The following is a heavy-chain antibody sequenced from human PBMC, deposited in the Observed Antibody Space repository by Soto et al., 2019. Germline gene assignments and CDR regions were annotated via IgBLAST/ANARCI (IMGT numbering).Heavy chain of an antibody. V-gene: IGHV4-31*03. Sequence: PSETLSLTCTVSGGSISSGGYYWSWIRQHPGKGLEWIGEINHSGSTNYNPSLKSRVTISVDTSKNQFSLKLSSVTAADTAVYYCARERTFGGVIAIAAFDIWGQGTMVTVSS. D-gene: IGHD3-16*02. CDR2: INHSGST. CDR1: GGSISSGGYY. J-gene: IGHJ3*02. CDR3: ARERTFGGVIAIAAFDI.